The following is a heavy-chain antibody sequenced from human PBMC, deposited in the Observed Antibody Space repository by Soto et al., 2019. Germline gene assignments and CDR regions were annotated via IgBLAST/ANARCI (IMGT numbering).Heavy chain of an antibody. D-gene: IGHD6-19*01. V-gene: IGHV1-69*13. Sequence: SVKVSCKASGGTFSSYAISWVRQAPGQGLEWMGGIIPIFGTANYAQKFQGRVTITADESTSTAYMELSSLRSEDTAVYYCARGRYSSGWYGSFDYWGQGTLVPVYS. CDR1: GGTFSSYA. J-gene: IGHJ4*02. CDR3: ARGRYSSGWYGSFDY. CDR2: IIPIFGTA.